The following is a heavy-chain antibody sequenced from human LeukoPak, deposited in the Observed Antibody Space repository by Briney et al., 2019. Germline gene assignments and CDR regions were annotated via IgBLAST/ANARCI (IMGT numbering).Heavy chain of an antibody. CDR1: GGSISSSSYY. CDR2: IYYRGSS. V-gene: IGHV4-39*01. CDR3: ARHDCSGGSCYPDY. D-gene: IGHD2-15*01. J-gene: IGHJ4*02. Sequence: SETLSLTCTVSGGSISSSSYYWGWIRQPPGTGLEWIGSIYYRGSSYYNPSLKSRVTISVDTSKNQFSLKLSSVTAADTAVYYCARHDCSGGSCYPDYWGQGTLVTVSS.